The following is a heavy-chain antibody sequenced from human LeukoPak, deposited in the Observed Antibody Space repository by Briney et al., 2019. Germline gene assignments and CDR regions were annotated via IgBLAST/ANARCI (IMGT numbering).Heavy chain of an antibody. D-gene: IGHD5-12*01. CDR3: TTTYIVASTRKFGDY. Sequence: PGGSLRLSCAASGFIFSNAWMNWGRQAPGKGLEWVGRIKSKTEGGTTDYAAPVKGRFPISRDDSQNPVDLQIRSLTAEDTAMYFCTTTYIVASTRKFGDYWGQGTLVVVSS. CDR1: GFIFSNAW. J-gene: IGHJ4*02. CDR2: IKSKTEGGTT. V-gene: IGHV3-15*01.